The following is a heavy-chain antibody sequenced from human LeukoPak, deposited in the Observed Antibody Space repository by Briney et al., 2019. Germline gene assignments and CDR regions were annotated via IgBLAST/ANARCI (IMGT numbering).Heavy chain of an antibody. CDR2: IYYSGST. Sequence: PSETLSLTCTVSGGSISSYYWSWIRQPPGKGLEWIGYIYYSGSTNYNPSLKSRVTISVDTSKNQFSLKLSSVTAADAAVYYCARERITSMGATEGIDYWGQGTLVTVSS. D-gene: IGHD1-26*01. CDR1: GGSISSYY. V-gene: IGHV4-59*01. CDR3: ARERITSMGATEGIDY. J-gene: IGHJ4*02.